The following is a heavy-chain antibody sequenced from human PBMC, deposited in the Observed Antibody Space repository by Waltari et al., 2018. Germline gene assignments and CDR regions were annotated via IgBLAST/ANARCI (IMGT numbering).Heavy chain of an antibody. CDR3: ARGYSSGYNWFDP. V-gene: IGHV4-38-2*01. Sequence: QVQLQESGPGLVKPSETLSLTCAVSGYSISSGYYWGWTRQPPGKGLEWIGSIYHSGSTYYNPSLKSRVTISVDTSKNQFSLKLSSVTAADTAVYYCARGYSSGYNWFDPWGQGTLVTVSS. CDR2: IYHSGST. J-gene: IGHJ5*02. CDR1: GYSISSGYY. D-gene: IGHD6-19*01.